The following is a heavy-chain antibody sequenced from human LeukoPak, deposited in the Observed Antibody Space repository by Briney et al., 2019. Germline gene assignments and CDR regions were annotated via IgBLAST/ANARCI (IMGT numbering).Heavy chain of an antibody. V-gene: IGHV4-39*01. Sequence: SETLSLTCTVSGGSISSSSYYWGWIRQPPGKGLVWIGSIYYSGSTYYNPSLKSRVTISVDTSKNQFSLKLSSVTAADTAGYYCATEPGWRRRDGLDDYWGQETLVTVS. CDR3: ATEPGWRRRDGLDDY. CDR1: GGSISSSSYY. D-gene: IGHD6-19*01. J-gene: IGHJ4*02. CDR2: IYYSGST.